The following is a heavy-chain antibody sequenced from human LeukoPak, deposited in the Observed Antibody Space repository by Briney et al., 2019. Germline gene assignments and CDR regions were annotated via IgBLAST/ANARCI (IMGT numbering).Heavy chain of an antibody. Sequence: GGSLRLSCAASGFTFSDHYMSWIRQAPGKRLEWLSCISSGNPSSTYYADSVKGRFTISRDNARNSLYLQMNSLRAEDTAVYYCARIPDYHYSGSHDFWGQGTLVTVSS. CDR1: GFTFSDHY. V-gene: IGHV3-11*01. J-gene: IGHJ4*02. D-gene: IGHD3-10*01. CDR2: ISSGNPSST. CDR3: ARIPDYHYSGSHDF.